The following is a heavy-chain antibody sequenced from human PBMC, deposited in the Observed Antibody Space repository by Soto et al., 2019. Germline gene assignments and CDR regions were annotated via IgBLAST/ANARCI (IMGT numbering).Heavy chain of an antibody. J-gene: IGHJ3*02. D-gene: IGHD4-17*01. Sequence: QLQLQESGPGLVKPSETLSLTCTVSGGSISSSSYYWGWIRQPPGKGLEWIGSIYYSGSTYYNPSLKGRVTISVDTSKNQFSLKRSSVPAADTAVYYCARGGGEDYGDPDAFDIWGQGTMVTVSS. CDR1: GGSISSSSYY. CDR3: ARGGGEDYGDPDAFDI. CDR2: IYYSGST. V-gene: IGHV4-39*01.